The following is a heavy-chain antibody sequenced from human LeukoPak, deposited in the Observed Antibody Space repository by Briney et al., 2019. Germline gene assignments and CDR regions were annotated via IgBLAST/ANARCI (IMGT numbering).Heavy chain of an antibody. CDR3: AKLPYDIFVSYYFDY. CDR2: ISGSGNST. Sequence: GGSLRHSCVVSGFTFTNYAMTWVRQAPGKGLEWVSAISGSGNSTFYADSIKGRFTISRDNSKNTLCLQMNSLRAEDTAVYYCAKLPYDIFVSYYFDYWGQGTLVTVSA. J-gene: IGHJ4*02. CDR1: GFTFTNYA. V-gene: IGHV3-23*01. D-gene: IGHD3-9*01.